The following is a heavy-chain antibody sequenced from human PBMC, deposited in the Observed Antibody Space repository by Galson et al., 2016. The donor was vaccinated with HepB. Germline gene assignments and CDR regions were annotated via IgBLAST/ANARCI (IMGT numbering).Heavy chain of an antibody. CDR2: ISSNSDYI. J-gene: IGHJ4*02. V-gene: IGHV3-21*01. D-gene: IGHD1-26*01. CDR3: PRRWHSGDTDSYFDY. Sequence: SLRLSCAASGFTFSSYTMQWVRQAPGKGLELISSISSNSDYIYYADSVKGRFTISRDNAKNSLYLQMNSLRAEDTAMFYCPRRWHSGDTDSYFDYWGRGTLVTVSS. CDR1: GFTFSSYT.